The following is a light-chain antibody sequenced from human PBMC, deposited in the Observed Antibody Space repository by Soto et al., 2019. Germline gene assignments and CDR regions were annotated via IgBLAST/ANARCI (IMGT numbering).Light chain of an antibody. CDR2: KAS. CDR3: QQYHIHST. V-gene: IGKV1-5*03. J-gene: IGKJ1*01. CDR1: ESINIW. Sequence: DIQMTQSPSTPSASVGDRVTITCRASESINIWLAWFQQKPGKAPKLLISKASTLESGVPSRFSGSGSGTEFTLTISSLQPDDFATYHCQQYHIHSTFGQGTKVEVK.